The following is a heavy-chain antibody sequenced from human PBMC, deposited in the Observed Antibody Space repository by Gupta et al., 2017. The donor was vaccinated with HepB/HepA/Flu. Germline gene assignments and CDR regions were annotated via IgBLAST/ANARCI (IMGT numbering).Heavy chain of an antibody. J-gene: IGHJ5*02. CDR2: IIPNLGVA. D-gene: IGHD5-12*01. Sequence: QVQLVQSGAEVKKPGSSVKVSCKASGGTFRRYSFFWVRQAAGQGLECMGRIIPNLGVADYAQRFQGRVIITADKSTSTVYMELSALSSXDXAIEDGXRGHDYEGQWFDPWGQGTRVTVSS. V-gene: IGHV1-69*04. CDR3: XRGHDYEGQWFDP. CDR1: GGTFRRYS.